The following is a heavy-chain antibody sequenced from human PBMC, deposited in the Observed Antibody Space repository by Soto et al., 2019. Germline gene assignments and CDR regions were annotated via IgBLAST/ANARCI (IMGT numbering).Heavy chain of an antibody. J-gene: IGHJ5*02. V-gene: IGHV4-39*01. D-gene: IGHD3-22*01. CDR1: DDSICSTVYS. Sequence: QLHLQESGPGLVRPSETPSLTCTVSDDSICSTVYSWGWIRQPPGKGLEWIGSMFYSGSTHYNPYLKGRVTISVDTSKHPFSLKRSSVTAADTAMYYCARQDYYDSSGPRGGWFDPWGQGTLVTVSS. CDR2: MFYSGST. CDR3: ARQDYYDSSGPRGGWFDP.